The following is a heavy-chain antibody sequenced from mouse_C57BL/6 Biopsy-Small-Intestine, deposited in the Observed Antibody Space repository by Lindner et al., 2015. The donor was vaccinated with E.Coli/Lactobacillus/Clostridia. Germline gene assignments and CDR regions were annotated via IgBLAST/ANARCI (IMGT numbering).Heavy chain of an antibody. V-gene: IGHV5-17*01. Sequence: VQLQESGGGLVKPGGSLKLSCAAFGLAFSDYGMHWVRQAPEKGLEWVAYISSGSSTIYYADTVKGRFTISRDNAKNTLFLQMTSLRSEDTAMYYCTRGNDGSFDYWGQGTTLTVSS. CDR2: ISSGSSTI. J-gene: IGHJ2*01. CDR1: GLAFSDYG. CDR3: TRGNDGSFDY. D-gene: IGHD2-3*01.